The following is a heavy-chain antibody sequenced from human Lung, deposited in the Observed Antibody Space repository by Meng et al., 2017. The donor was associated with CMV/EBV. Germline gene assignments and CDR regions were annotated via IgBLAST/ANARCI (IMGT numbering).Heavy chain of an antibody. CDR2: IRYDGSNK. CDR3: AKDQGGSSPDAFDI. J-gene: IGHJ3*02. Sequence: GGSLRLXXAASGFTFSSYGMHWVRQAPGKGLEWVAFIRYDGSNKYYADSVKGRFTISRDNSKNTLYLQMNSLRAEDTAVYYCAKDQGGSSPDAFDIWGQGTMVTVSS. V-gene: IGHV3-30*02. D-gene: IGHD2-2*01. CDR1: GFTFSSYG.